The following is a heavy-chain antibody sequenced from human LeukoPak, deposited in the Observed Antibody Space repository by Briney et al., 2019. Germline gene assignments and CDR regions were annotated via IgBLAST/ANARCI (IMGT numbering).Heavy chain of an antibody. Sequence: PGGSLRLSCAASGFTLGAYAMNGVPRAPGKGREGGSVISYDGSNKYYADPVKGRFTISRDNSKNTLYLQMNSLRAEDTAVYYCAKIWSIAAAGTPSFDYWGQGTLVTVSS. CDR1: GFTLGAYA. CDR3: AKIWSIAAAGTPSFDY. V-gene: IGHV3-30*18. D-gene: IGHD6-13*01. CDR2: ISYDGSNK. J-gene: IGHJ4*02.